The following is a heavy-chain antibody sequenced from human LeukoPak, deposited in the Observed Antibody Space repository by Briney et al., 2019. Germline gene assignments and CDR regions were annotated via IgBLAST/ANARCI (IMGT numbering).Heavy chain of an antibody. V-gene: IGHV3-15*01. CDR2: IKSKTDGGTT. CDR1: AFTFTTAW. Sequence: PGGSLRLSCAASAFTFTTAWMSWVRQAPGKGLEWVGRIKSKTDGGTTDYAAPVKGRFTISRDDSKNTLYLQMNSLKTEDTAVYYCTIGYCSGGSCYGYYFDYWGQGTLVTVSS. D-gene: IGHD2-15*01. J-gene: IGHJ4*02. CDR3: TIGYCSGGSCYGYYFDY.